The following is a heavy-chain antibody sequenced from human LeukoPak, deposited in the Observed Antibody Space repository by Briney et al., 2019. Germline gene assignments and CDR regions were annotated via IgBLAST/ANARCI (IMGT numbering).Heavy chain of an antibody. CDR3: ARGPYYDFWSGYSSAEYFQH. D-gene: IGHD3-3*01. J-gene: IGHJ1*01. V-gene: IGHV1-18*01. CDR1: GYTFTSYG. Sequence: GASVKVSCKASGYTFTSYGISWVRQAPGQRLEWMGWISAYNGNTNYAQKLQGRVTMTTDTSTSTAYMELRSLRSDDTAVYYCARGPYYDFWSGYSSAEYFQHWGQGTLVTVSS. CDR2: ISAYNGNT.